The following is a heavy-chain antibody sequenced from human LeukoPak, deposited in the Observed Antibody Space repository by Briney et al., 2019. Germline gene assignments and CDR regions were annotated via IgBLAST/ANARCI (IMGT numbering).Heavy chain of an antibody. D-gene: IGHD3-10*01. Sequence: SETLSLTCTVSGGSISSSSYYWGWIRQPPGKGLEWIGSIYYSGSTYYNPSLKSRVTISVDTSKNQFSLKLSSVTAADTAVYYCARGQTYYYGTNFDYWGQGTLVTVSS. J-gene: IGHJ4*02. CDR3: ARGQTYYYGTNFDY. V-gene: IGHV4-39*07. CDR1: GGSISSSSYY. CDR2: IYYSGST.